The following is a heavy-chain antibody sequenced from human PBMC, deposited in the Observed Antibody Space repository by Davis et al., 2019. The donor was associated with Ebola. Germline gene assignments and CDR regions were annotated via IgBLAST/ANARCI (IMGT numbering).Heavy chain of an antibody. Sequence: GGSLRLSCAASGFTFSSYEMNWVRQAPGKGLEWVSYISSSGSTIYYADSVKGRFTISRDNAKNSLYLQMNSLRAEDTAVYYCARGKASGYRPLGPYWGQGTLVTVSS. CDR2: ISSSGSTI. CDR1: GFTFSSYE. D-gene: IGHD5-18*01. J-gene: IGHJ4*02. V-gene: IGHV3-48*03. CDR3: ARGKASGYRPLGPY.